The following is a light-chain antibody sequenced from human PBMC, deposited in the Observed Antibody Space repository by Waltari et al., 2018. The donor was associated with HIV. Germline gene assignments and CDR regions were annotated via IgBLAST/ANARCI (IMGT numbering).Light chain of an antibody. CDR1: QSVSSY. CDR3: QQYNSWPLT. CDR2: AAS. Sequence: DIQMTQSPSSLSASVGDRVTITCRPSQSVSSYLNWYQQKPGKAPNLLIYAASSLQSGVPSRFSGSGSGTDFTLTISSLQSEDFAVYYCQQYNSWPLTFGQGTKVEIK. J-gene: IGKJ1*01. V-gene: IGKV1-39*01.